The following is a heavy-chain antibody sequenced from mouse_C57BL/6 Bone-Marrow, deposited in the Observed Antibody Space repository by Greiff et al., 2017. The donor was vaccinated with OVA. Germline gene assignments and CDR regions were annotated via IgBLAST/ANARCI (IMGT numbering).Heavy chain of an antibody. D-gene: IGHD3-2*02. CDR1: GFTFSSYA. CDR3: ARSQATGYYAMDY. CDR2: ISDGGSYT. Sequence: DVKLVESGGGLVKPGGSLKLSCAASGFTFSSYAMSWVRQTPEKRLEWVATISDGGSYTYYPDNVKGRFTISRDNAKNNLYLQMSHLKSEDTAMYYCARSQATGYYAMDYWGQGTSVTVSS. J-gene: IGHJ4*01. V-gene: IGHV5-4*03.